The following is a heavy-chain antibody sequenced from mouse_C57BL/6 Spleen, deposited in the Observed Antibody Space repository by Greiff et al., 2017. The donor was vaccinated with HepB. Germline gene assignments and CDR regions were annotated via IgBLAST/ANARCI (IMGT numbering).Heavy chain of an antibody. CDR1: GYTFTDYY. J-gene: IGHJ2*01. V-gene: IGHV1-26*01. CDR3: ARDDYDGFDY. Sequence: EVQLQQSGPELVKPGASVKISCKASGYTFTDYYMNWVKQSHGKSLEWIGDINPNNGGTSYNQKFKGKATLTVDKSSSTAYMELRSLTSEDSAVYYCARDDYDGFDYWGQGTTLTVSS. D-gene: IGHD2-4*01. CDR2: INPNNGGT.